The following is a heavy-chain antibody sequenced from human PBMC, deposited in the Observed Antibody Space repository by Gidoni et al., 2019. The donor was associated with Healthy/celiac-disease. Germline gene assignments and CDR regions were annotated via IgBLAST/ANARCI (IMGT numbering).Heavy chain of an antibody. J-gene: IGHJ5*02. CDR1: GGSISSSSYY. D-gene: IGHD6-13*01. V-gene: IGHV4-39*01. CDR2: IYYSGST. CDR3: ATVKYSSSGAGLIDP. Sequence: QLQLQESGPGLVKPSETLSLTCTVSGGSISSSSYYWGWIRQPPGKGLEWIGSIYYSGSTYYNPSLKSRVTISVDTSKNQFSLKLSSVTAADTAVYYCATVKYSSSGAGLIDPWGQGTLVTVSS.